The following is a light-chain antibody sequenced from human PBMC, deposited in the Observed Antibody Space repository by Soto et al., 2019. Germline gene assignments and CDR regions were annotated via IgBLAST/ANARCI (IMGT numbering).Light chain of an antibody. CDR2: DVN. Sequence: QSALTQPASVSGSPGQSITISCTGTTNDVGGYNYVSWYQQHPGKAPKLMIYDVNNRPSGVSNRFSGSKSGNTASLTISGLQAEDEADYYCSSYTSDSTVVFGGGTKLTVL. CDR1: TNDVGGYNY. V-gene: IGLV2-14*03. J-gene: IGLJ2*01. CDR3: SSYTSDSTVV.